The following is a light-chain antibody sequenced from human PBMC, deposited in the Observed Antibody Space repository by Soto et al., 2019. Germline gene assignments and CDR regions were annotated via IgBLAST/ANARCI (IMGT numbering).Light chain of an antibody. Sequence: EIVLTQSPGTLSLCPGERATLSCRATESVVSNYLAWYQLKPGQAPRLLIYDASSRATGIPDRFSGSGSGTDFTLTISRLEPEDFAVYYCQQYGSIPWTFGQGTKVDIK. J-gene: IGKJ1*01. CDR1: ESVVSNY. CDR2: DAS. V-gene: IGKV3-20*01. CDR3: QQYGSIPWT.